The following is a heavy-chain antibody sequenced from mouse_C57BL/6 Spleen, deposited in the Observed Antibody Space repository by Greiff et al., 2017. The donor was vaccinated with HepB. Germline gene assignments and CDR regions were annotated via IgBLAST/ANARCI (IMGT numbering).Heavy chain of an antibody. CDR2: IDPSDSYT. V-gene: IGHV1-50*01. J-gene: IGHJ4*01. CDR1: GYTFTSYW. CDR3: ASENTFLGAMDY. Sequence: QVQLQQPGAELVKPGASVKLSCKASGYTFTSYWMQWVKQRPGQGLEWIGEIDPSDSYTNYNQKFKGKATLTVDTSSSTAYMQLSSLTSEDSAVYYCASENTFLGAMDYWGQGTSVTVSS.